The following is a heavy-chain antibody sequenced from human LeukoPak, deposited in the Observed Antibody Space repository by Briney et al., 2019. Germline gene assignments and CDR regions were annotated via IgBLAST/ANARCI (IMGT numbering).Heavy chain of an antibody. CDR3: ARGLDWFDP. Sequence: SETLSLTCAVYGGSFSGYYWSWIRQPPGKGLEWIGEINHSGSTNYNPSLKSRVSISVDTSKNQSSLKLSSVTAADTAVYYCARGLDWFDPWGQGTLVTVSS. V-gene: IGHV4-34*01. CDR2: INHSGST. CDR1: GGSFSGYY. J-gene: IGHJ5*02.